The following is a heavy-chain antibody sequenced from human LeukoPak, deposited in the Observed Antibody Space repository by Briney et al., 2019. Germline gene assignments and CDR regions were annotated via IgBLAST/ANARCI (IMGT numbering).Heavy chain of an antibody. J-gene: IGHJ4*02. CDR1: GGSISSSNW. Sequence: PSETLSLTCAVSGGSISSSNWWSWVRQPPGKGLEWIGEIYHSGSTNYNPSLKSRVTISVDKSKNQFSLTLSSVTAADTAVYYCARDRDGSYYFDYWGQGTLVTVSS. CDR3: ARDRDGSYYFDY. V-gene: IGHV4-4*02. D-gene: IGHD1-26*01. CDR2: IYHSGST.